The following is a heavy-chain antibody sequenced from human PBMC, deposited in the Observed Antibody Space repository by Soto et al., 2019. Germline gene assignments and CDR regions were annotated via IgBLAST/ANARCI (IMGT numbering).Heavy chain of an antibody. J-gene: IGHJ5*02. CDR1: GGTFSSYA. V-gene: IGHV1-69*05. CDR3: ARELRLDP. Sequence: SVKVSCKASGGTFSSYAISWVRQAPGQGLEWMGGIIPIFGTANYAQKFQGRVTMTTDTSTSTAYMELRSLRSDDTAVYYCARELRLDPWGQGTLVTVSS. CDR2: IIPIFGTA. D-gene: IGHD3-10*01.